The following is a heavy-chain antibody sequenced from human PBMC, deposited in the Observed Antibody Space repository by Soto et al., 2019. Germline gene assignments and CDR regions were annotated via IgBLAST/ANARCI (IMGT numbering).Heavy chain of an antibody. CDR3: GRALVTDYNSRDYHYYFAMDV. V-gene: IGHV4-31*02. CDR2: VYHTGAT. Sequence: SETLSLTCVASGGPVSGDDLYWSWIRHLPGKGLEWIANVYHTGATYYNPSLKSRVSMSVDTSQNQFSLILASVTAADTAVYYCGRALVTDYNSRDYHYYFAMDVWGQAISVT. J-gene: IGHJ6*02. CDR1: GGPVSGDDLY. D-gene: IGHD3-22*01.